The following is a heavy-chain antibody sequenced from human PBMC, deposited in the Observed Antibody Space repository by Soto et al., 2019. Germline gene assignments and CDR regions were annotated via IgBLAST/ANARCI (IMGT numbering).Heavy chain of an antibody. CDR2: ITWNSRVL. V-gene: IGHV3-9*01. Sequence: HGGSLRLSCVGTGWKYDDFAMHWVRQAPGKGLEWVSGITWNSRVLAYADSVKGRFTISRDNARNSLYLQMDSLRDEDTALYYSAKGRYDFWSPYYFDSWGQG. D-gene: IGHD3-3*01. CDR1: GWKYDDFA. J-gene: IGHJ4*02. CDR3: AKGRYDFWSPYYFDS.